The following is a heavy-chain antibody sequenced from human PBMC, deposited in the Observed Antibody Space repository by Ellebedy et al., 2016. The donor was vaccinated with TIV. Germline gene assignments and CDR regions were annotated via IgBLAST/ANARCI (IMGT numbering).Heavy chain of an antibody. J-gene: IGHJ4*02. CDR1: GFTFNNYV. D-gene: IGHD3-22*01. Sequence: PGGSLRLSCAASGFTFNNYVMTWVRPAPGKGLEWVSGITGSGTTTYYAAAVRGRFTISRDNSKNTLYLQINSLRAEDTAVYYCARETGDTSGYSRWFDYWGQGSLVTVSS. CDR2: ITGSGTTT. CDR3: ARETGDTSGYSRWFDY. V-gene: IGHV3-23*01.